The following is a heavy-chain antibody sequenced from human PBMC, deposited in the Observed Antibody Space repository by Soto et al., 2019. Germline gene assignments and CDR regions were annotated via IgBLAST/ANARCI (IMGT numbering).Heavy chain of an antibody. CDR1: GGSICSYY. CDR2: IYYSGST. CDR3: ARQSVATIPYFDY. J-gene: IGHJ4*02. V-gene: IGHV4-59*08. Sequence: ETLSLTCTVSGGSICSYYWSWIRQPPGKGLEWIGYIYYSGSTNYNPSLKSRVTISVDTSKNQFSLKLSSVTAADTAVYYCARQSVATIPYFDYWGQGTLVTVSS. D-gene: IGHD5-12*01.